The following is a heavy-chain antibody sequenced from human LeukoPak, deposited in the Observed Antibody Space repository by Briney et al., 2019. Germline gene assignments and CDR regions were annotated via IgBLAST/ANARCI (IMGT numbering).Heavy chain of an antibody. J-gene: IGHJ4*02. CDR1: GYSFTSYW. CDR3: ARHVFGGAYFFDY. Sequence: GGSLKISFKASGYSFTSYWISWVRQMPGKGLEWMGRIDPSDSYSVYSPSFQGHVTTSADKSISSVYMQWSSLKASDTAIYYCARHVFGGAYFFDYWGQGTVVTVSS. CDR2: IDPSDSYS. D-gene: IGHD3-3*01. V-gene: IGHV5-10-1*01.